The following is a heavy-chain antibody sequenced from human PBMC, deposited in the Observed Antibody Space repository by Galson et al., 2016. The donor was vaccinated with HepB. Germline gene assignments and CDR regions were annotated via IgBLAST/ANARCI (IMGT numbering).Heavy chain of an antibody. V-gene: IGHV5-51*01. CDR2: IYPGDSDT. CDR3: ARQGSGWSLFDS. Sequence: QSGAEVKKPGESLKISCRGSGYSFSSYWIGWVRQMPGKGLEWLGNIYPGDSDTRYSPSFQGQVSISADKSITTAYLQWSSLKASDTAFYYCARQGSGWSLFDSWGQGTQVTVSS. CDR1: GYSFSSYW. D-gene: IGHD6-19*01. J-gene: IGHJ4*02.